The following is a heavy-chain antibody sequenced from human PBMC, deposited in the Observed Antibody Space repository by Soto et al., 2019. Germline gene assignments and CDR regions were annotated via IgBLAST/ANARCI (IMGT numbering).Heavy chain of an antibody. CDR3: ARGGPRIQGSDQNWLDP. CDR2: IYYSGST. J-gene: IGHJ5*02. V-gene: IGHV4-59*01. D-gene: IGHD5-18*01. Sequence: SETLSLTCTVSGGSISSYYWSWIRQPPGKGLEWIGYIYYSGSTNYNPSLKSRVTISVDTSKNQFSLKLSSVTAADTAVYYCARGGPRIQGSDQNWLDPWGQGTLVTVYS. CDR1: GGSISSYY.